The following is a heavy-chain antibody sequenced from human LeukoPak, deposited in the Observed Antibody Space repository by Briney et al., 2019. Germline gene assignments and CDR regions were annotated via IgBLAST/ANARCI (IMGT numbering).Heavy chain of an antibody. D-gene: IGHD3-10*01. V-gene: IGHV4-34*01. CDR1: GGSFSGYY. CDR2: INHSGST. CDR3: ARKAPLVGELSVTVDY. Sequence: PSETLSLTCAVYGGSFSGYYWSWIRQPPGKGLEWIGEINHSGSTNYNPSLKSRVTISVDTSKNQFSLKLSSVTAADTAVYYCARKAPLVGELSVTVDYWVQGTLVTVSS. J-gene: IGHJ4*02.